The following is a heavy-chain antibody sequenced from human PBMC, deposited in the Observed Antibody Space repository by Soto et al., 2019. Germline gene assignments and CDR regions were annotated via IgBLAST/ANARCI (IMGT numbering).Heavy chain of an antibody. CDR3: ARDLVGAPYYYYGMDV. D-gene: IGHD1-26*01. J-gene: IGHJ6*02. V-gene: IGHV3-30-3*01. CDR1: GFIFSTYA. Sequence: QVQLVESGGGVVQPGRSLRLSCGASGFIFSTYAMHWVRQAPGKGREWVAVISYDGGNKYYADSVKGRFTVSRDNSKNTLYLQMNSLRIEDTAVFYCARDLVGAPYYYYGMDVWGQGTTVTVS. CDR2: ISYDGGNK.